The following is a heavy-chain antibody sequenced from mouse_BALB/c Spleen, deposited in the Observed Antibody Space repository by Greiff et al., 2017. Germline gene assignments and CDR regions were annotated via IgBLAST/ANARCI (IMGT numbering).Heavy chain of an antibody. D-gene: IGHD2-4*01. CDR3: ARQDYDYDWGGFDY. Sequence: EVKVVESGGDLVKPGGSLKLSCAASGFTFSSYGMSWVRQTPDKRLEWVATISSGGSYTYYPDSVKGRFTISRDNAKNTLYLQMSSLKSEDTAMYYCARQDYDYDWGGFDYWGQGTTLTVSS. CDR2: ISSGGSYT. V-gene: IGHV5-6*01. J-gene: IGHJ2*01. CDR1: GFTFSSYG.